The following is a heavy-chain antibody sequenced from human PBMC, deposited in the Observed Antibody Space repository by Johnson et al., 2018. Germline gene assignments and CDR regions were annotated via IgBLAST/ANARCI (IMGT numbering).Heavy chain of an antibody. CDR3: ARGSRVSYFDDDAFDV. D-gene: IGHD1-26*01. Sequence: QVQLQESGPGLVKPSETLSLTCSVSGGSINGNNYYWGWIRQSPGKGLEWIGSIYYSGNTYYKPSLKGRVTISVDTSKNQFSLKLNSVTAADTAMYYCARGSRVSYFDDDAFDVWGQGTMVTVSS. CDR1: GGSINGNNYY. J-gene: IGHJ3*01. CDR2: IYYSGNT. V-gene: IGHV4-39*07.